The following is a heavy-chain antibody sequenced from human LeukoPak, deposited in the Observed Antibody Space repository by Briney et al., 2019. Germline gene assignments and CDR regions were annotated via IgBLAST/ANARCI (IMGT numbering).Heavy chain of an antibody. J-gene: IGHJ4*02. D-gene: IGHD3-3*01. CDR2: IHHSGST. Sequence: SETLSLTCTVSGYSIRSGYYWGWIRQPPGKGLEWIGSIHHSGSTNYNPSLKSRVTISVDTSKNQFSLKLSSVTAADTAVYYCAVGGGFWSGYWTPAIDYWGQGTLVTVSS. CDR3: AVGGGFWSGYWTPAIDY. V-gene: IGHV4-38-2*02. CDR1: GYSIRSGYY.